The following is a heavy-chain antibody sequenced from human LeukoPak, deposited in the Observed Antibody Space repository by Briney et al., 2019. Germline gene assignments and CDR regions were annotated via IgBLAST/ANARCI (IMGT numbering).Heavy chain of an antibody. D-gene: IGHD3-3*02. CDR3: STGSFHFDQ. Sequence: ASVKVSCKVSGYTLTEVSMHWVRQAPGKGLEWMAGFHPEDGEAIYAQRLQGRVTLTEDTSSDTAYMELSSLRSEDTAVYCCSTGSFHFDQWGQGTLVTVSS. CDR1: GYTLTEVS. V-gene: IGHV1-24*01. J-gene: IGHJ4*02. CDR2: FHPEDGEA.